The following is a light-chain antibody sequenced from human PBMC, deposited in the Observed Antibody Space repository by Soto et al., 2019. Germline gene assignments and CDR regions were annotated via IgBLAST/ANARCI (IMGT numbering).Light chain of an antibody. CDR2: DAS. Sequence: EIVFTQTPANLYLSPGERASLSFMASQSVSTYLAWYKHKPGQAHRLLIYDASNRATGIPARFSGSGSGTDFTLTIGSLEPEEWAVYYCQQRSNWPITCAKGTRLDIK. CDR1: QSVSTY. J-gene: IGKJ5*01. V-gene: IGKV3-11*01. CDR3: QQRSNWPIT.